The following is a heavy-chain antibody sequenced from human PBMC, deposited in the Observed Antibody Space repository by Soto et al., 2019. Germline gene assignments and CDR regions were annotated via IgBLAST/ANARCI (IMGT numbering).Heavy chain of an antibody. Sequence: ASVKVSCKASGYTFTSYGISWVRQAPGQGLERMGWISAYNGNTNYAQKLQGRDTMTTDTSTSTAYMELRSLRSDETAVYYCARSIDSSWVFYYYYGMDVWGQGTTVTVSS. CDR1: GYTFTSYG. J-gene: IGHJ6*02. CDR2: ISAYNGNT. D-gene: IGHD6-13*01. V-gene: IGHV1-18*04. CDR3: ARSIDSSWVFYYYYGMDV.